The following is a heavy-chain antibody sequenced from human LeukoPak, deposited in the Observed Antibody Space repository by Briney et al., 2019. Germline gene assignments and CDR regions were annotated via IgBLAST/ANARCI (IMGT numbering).Heavy chain of an antibody. Sequence: SETLSLTCAVYGGSFSGYYWSWIRQPPGKGLEWIGEINHSGSTNYNPSLKSRVTISVDTSKNQFSLKLSSVTAADTAVHYCARAQYGGNSCYDYWGQGTLVTVSS. D-gene: IGHD4-23*01. V-gene: IGHV4-34*01. J-gene: IGHJ4*02. CDR1: GGSFSGYY. CDR3: ARAQYGGNSCYDY. CDR2: INHSGST.